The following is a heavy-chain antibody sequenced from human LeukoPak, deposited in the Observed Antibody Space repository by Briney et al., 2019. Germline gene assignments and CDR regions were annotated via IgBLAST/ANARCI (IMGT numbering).Heavy chain of an antibody. V-gene: IGHV1-69*13. D-gene: IGHD3-22*01. CDR1: GGTFSSYA. CDR3: ARTSNYYDSSGYYELPGY. J-gene: IGHJ4*02. Sequence: SVTVSCKASGGTFSSYAISWVRQAPGQGLEWMGGIIPIFGTANYAQKFQGRVTITADESTSTAYMELSSLRSEDTAVYYCARTSNYYDSSGYYELPGYWGQGTLVTVSS. CDR2: IIPIFGTA.